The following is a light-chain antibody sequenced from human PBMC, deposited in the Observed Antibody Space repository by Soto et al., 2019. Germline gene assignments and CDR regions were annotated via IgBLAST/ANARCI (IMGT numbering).Light chain of an antibody. CDR2: GVT. CDR1: SSDVGGYDF. CDR3: SSYTSATTPL. Sequence: QSVLTQPASVSGSPGQTITISGTGTSSDVGGYDFVSWYQVRPGKAPKLLIYGVTHRPSGVSYRFSGSKSGNTASLTVSGLLAEDEADYFCSSYTSATTPLFGGGTKLTVL. V-gene: IGLV2-14*01. J-gene: IGLJ2*01.